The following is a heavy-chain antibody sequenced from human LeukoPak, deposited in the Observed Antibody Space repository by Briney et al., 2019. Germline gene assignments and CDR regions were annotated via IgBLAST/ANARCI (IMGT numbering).Heavy chain of an antibody. CDR2: ISAYNGNT. CDR1: GYTFTSYG. Sequence: ASVKVSCKASGYTFTSYGISWVRQAPGQGLEWMGWISAYNGNTNYAQKLQGRVTMTRDTSISTAYMELSRLRSDDTAVYYCARNTAMDAFDYWGQGTLVTVSS. J-gene: IGHJ4*02. D-gene: IGHD5-18*01. CDR3: ARNTAMDAFDY. V-gene: IGHV1-18*01.